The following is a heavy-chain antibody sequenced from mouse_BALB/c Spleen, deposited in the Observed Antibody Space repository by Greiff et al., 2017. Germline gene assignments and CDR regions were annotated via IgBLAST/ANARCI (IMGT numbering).Heavy chain of an antibody. Sequence: VQLQQSGPELVKPGASVKMSCKASGYTFTSYVMHWVKQKPGQGLEWIGYINPYNDGTKYNEKFKGKATLTSDKSSSTAYMELSSLTSEDSAVYYCARGGGSKFPYYFDYWGQGTTLTVSS. CDR2: INPYNDGT. D-gene: IGHD1-1*01. J-gene: IGHJ2*01. CDR1: GYTFTSYV. CDR3: ARGGGSKFPYYFDY. V-gene: IGHV1-14*01.